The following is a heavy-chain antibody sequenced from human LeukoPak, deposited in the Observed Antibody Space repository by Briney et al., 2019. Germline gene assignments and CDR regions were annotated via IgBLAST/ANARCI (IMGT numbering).Heavy chain of an antibody. V-gene: IGHV3-48*01. CDR1: GFTFSSYS. CDR3: ARVGGDYYDSSGFTN. Sequence: GGSLRLSCAASGFTFSSYSMNWVRQAPGKGLEWVSYISSSSSTIYYADSVKGRFTISRDNAKNSLYLQMNSLRAEDTAVYYCARVGGDYYDSSGFTNWGQGTLVTVSS. J-gene: IGHJ4*02. CDR2: ISSSSSTI. D-gene: IGHD3-22*01.